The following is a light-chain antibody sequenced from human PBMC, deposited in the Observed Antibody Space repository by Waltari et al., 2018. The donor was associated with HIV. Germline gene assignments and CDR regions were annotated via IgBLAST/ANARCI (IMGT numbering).Light chain of an antibody. J-gene: IGLJ1*01. V-gene: IGLV1-44*01. CDR1: TSNIGSNS. CDR3: AAWDDRLKGFYV. CDR2: SVH. Sequence: QSVLTQPPSASGTPGQTVTISCSGSTSNIGSNSVSWYQQFPGTAPKLLIYSVHQRPSGVPDRFSGSKSVTSASLAISGLQSKDDADYYCAAWDDRLKGFYVFGTGTKVSVL.